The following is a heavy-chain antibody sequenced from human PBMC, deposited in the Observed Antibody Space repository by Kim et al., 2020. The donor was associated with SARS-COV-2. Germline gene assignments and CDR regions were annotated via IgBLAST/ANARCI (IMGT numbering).Heavy chain of an antibody. CDR3: AKEDASMAVAAFDY. V-gene: IGHV3-9*01. CDR2: ISWNSGSI. Sequence: GGSLRLSCAASGFTFDDYAMHWVRQTPGKGLEWVSGISWNSGSIDYADSVKGRFTISRDNAKNSLYLQMNSLRAEDTALYYCAKEDASMAVAAFDYWGQGTLVTVS. CDR1: GFTFDDYA. D-gene: IGHD6-19*01. J-gene: IGHJ4*02.